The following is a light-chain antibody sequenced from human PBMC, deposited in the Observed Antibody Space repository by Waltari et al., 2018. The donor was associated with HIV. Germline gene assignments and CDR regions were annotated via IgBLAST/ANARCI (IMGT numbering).Light chain of an antibody. CDR3: VGWDGSLSGYV. V-gene: IGLV1-47*01. J-gene: IGLJ1*01. CDR1: SSNIGNDN. Sequence: QSVLTQPPSASGTPGQTVTISCSGSSSNIGNDNVYWYQQLPGMTPKLLIYKNYQRPSGVPDRFAGSKSGTSASLAISGLRSEEEADYYCVGWDGSLSGYVFGAGTTVTVL. CDR2: KNY.